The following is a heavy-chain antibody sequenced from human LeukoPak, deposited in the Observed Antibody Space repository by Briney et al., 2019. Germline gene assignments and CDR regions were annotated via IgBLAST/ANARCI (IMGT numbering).Heavy chain of an antibody. Sequence: ASVKVSCKASGYTFTSYYMHWVRQAPGQGLEWMGIINPSGGSTSYAQKFQGRVTMTRDISTSTVYMELSSLRSEDTAVYYCARVEGGGYSYDYWGQGTLVTVSS. CDR1: GYTFTSYY. CDR2: INPSGGST. CDR3: ARVEGGGYSYDY. J-gene: IGHJ4*02. D-gene: IGHD5-18*01. V-gene: IGHV1-46*01.